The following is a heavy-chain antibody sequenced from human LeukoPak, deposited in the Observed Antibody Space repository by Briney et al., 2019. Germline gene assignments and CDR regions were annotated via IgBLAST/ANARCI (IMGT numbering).Heavy chain of an antibody. Sequence: GGSLRLSCAASGFTFSSYGMHWVRQAPGNGLEWVAVIWYGGSNKYYADSVKGRFTISRDNSKNTLYLQMNSLRAEDTAVYYCARDRYCGGDCYWAYFDYWGQGTLVTVSS. D-gene: IGHD2-21*02. J-gene: IGHJ4*02. CDR1: GFTFSSYG. CDR2: IWYGGSNK. CDR3: ARDRYCGGDCYWAYFDY. V-gene: IGHV3-33*01.